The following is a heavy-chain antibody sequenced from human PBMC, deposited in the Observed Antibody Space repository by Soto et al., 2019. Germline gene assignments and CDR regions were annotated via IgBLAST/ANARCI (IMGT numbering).Heavy chain of an antibody. V-gene: IGHV4-61*08. CDR1: GASLISGEHY. J-gene: IGHJ4*02. CDR2: IYYSGSA. D-gene: IGHD2-21*02. CDR3: ARWTYCGGDCYWLDF. Sequence: PSETLSLTCSVSGASLISGEHYWSWIRQAPGKGLEWIGNIYYSGSANYDPSLRSRVTISLNTSKNQFSLNLNSVTAADMAIYYCARWTYCGGDCYWLDFWGQGTLVTVSS.